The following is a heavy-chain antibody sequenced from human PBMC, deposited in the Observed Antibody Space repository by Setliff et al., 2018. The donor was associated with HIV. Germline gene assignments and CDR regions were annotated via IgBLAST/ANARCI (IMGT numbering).Heavy chain of an antibody. V-gene: IGHV4-59*11. CDR3: ARKQWGTSGYYEFFQQ. CDR2: IYYGESI. Sequence: SETLSLTFTVSGASMGRHYWSWIRQPPGKGLEWIGNIYYGESITYTPSLKSRVTISIDTSKNHVSLKLSSVTAADSAVYYCARKQWGTSGYYEFFQQWGQGTLVTVSS. CDR1: GASMGRHY. D-gene: IGHD3-22*01. J-gene: IGHJ1*01.